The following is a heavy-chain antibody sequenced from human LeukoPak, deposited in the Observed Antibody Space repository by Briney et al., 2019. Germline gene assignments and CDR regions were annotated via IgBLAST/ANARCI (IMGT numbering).Heavy chain of an antibody. D-gene: IGHD3-10*01. CDR3: ARTLPGSFFDI. J-gene: IGHJ4*02. Sequence: GGSLRLSCAASGFTFNTYAMSWVRQAPGMGLEWVSAIKSDGKTHYADSVKGRFTISRDNSKNTLSLQMNSLREEDTAMYFCARTLPGSFFDIWGQGSLVTVSS. V-gene: IGHV3-23*01. CDR2: IKSDGKT. CDR1: GFTFNTYA.